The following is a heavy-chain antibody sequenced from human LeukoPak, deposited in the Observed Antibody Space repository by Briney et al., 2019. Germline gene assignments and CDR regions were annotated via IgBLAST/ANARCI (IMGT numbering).Heavy chain of an antibody. V-gene: IGHV1-2*04. CDR2: INPNSGGT. Sequence: ASVKVSCKASGYTFTGYYMHWVRQAPGQGLEWMGWINPNSGGTNYAQKFQGWVTMTRDTSISTAYMELSRLRSDDTAVYYCARGGELRYFDWLRPPDYWGQGTLVTVSS. CDR1: GYTFTGYY. J-gene: IGHJ4*02. D-gene: IGHD3-9*01. CDR3: ARGGELRYFDWLRPPDY.